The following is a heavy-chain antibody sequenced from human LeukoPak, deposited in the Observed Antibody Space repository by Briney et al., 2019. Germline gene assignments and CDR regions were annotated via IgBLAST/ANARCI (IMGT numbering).Heavy chain of an antibody. V-gene: IGHV3-11*01. Sequence: GGSLRLSCAASGFTFSDYYMSWIRQAQGKGLEWVSYISSSGSTIYYADSVKGRFTISRDNAKNSLYLQMNSLRAEDTAVYYCARAPLRIAVAGDYWGQGTLVTVSS. CDR3: ARAPLRIAVAGDY. D-gene: IGHD6-19*01. J-gene: IGHJ4*02. CDR2: ISSSGSTI. CDR1: GFTFSDYY.